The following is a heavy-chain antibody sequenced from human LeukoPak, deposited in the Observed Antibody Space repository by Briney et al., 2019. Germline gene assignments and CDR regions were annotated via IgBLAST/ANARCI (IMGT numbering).Heavy chain of an antibody. D-gene: IGHD3-16*01. V-gene: IGHV3-7*01. Sequence: GGSLRLSCAASGFTFSSYWMSWVRQTPGKGLEWVANIKYDGSEKDYVDSVRGRFTISRDNAKNSLYLQVNSLRVEDTAVYYCARGDPYVWGNFHDAFDIWGQGTGVTVSS. J-gene: IGHJ3*02. CDR3: ARGDPYVWGNFHDAFDI. CDR2: IKYDGSEK. CDR1: GFTFSSYW.